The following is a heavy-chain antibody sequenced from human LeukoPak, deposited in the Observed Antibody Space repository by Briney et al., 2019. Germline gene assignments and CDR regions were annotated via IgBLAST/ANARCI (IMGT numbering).Heavy chain of an antibody. CDR2: IIPILGIA. V-gene: IGHV1-69*04. CDR3: ARGGYNSGWYSSPDY. CDR1: GGTFSSYA. Sequence: ASVKVSCKASGGTFSSYAISWVRQAPGQGLEWMGRIIPILGIANYAQKFQGRVTITADKSTSTAYMELSSLRSEDTAVYYCARGGYNSGWYSSPDYWGQGTLVTVSS. J-gene: IGHJ4*02. D-gene: IGHD6-19*01.